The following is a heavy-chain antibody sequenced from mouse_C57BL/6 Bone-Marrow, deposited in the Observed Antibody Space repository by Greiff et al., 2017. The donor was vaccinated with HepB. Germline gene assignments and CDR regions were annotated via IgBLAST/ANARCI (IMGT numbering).Heavy chain of an antibody. Sequence: QVQLQQSGAELVRPGASVTLSCKASGYTFTDYEMHWVKQTPVHGLEWIGAIDPETGGTAYNQKFKGKAILTADKSSSKAYMELLSLTSEDSAVYYCTRRSNYLSWLAYWGQGTLVTVSA. CDR1: GYTFTDYE. V-gene: IGHV1-15*01. CDR2: IDPETGGT. CDR3: TRRSNYLSWLAY. D-gene: IGHD2-5*01. J-gene: IGHJ3*01.